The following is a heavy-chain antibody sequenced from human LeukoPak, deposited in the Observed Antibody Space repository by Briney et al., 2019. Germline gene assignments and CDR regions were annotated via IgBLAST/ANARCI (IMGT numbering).Heavy chain of an antibody. V-gene: IGHV3-30*18. J-gene: IGHJ4*02. CDR3: AKNPIYYGDYSNYFDY. D-gene: IGHD4-17*01. CDR1: GFTFSSYG. CDR2: ISYDGSNK. Sequence: PGGSLRLSCAASGFTFSSYGMHWVRQAPGKGLEWVAVISYDGSNKYYADSVKGRFTISRDNSKNTLYLQMNSLRAEDTAVYYCAKNPIYYGDYSNYFDYWGQGTLVTVSS.